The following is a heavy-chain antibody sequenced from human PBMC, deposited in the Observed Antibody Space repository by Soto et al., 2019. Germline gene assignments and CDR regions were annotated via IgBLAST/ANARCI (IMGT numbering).Heavy chain of an antibody. CDR2: IYYSGST. CDR1: GGSISSGGYY. CDR3: ARIPYCSSTSCFSYYGMDV. V-gene: IGHV4-31*03. Sequence: QVQLQESGPGLVKPSQTLSLTCTVSGGSISSGGYYWSWIRQHPGKGLEWIGYIYYSGSTYYNPSLKSRVTISVDTSKNQCSLKLSSVTAADTAVYYCARIPYCSSTSCFSYYGMDVWGQGTTVTVSS. J-gene: IGHJ6*02. D-gene: IGHD2-2*01.